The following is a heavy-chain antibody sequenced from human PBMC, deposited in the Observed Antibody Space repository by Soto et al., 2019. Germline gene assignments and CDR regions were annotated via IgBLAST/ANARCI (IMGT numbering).Heavy chain of an antibody. CDR3: ARVVYFDRSAYGL. V-gene: IGHV3-21*01. D-gene: IGHD3-22*01. J-gene: IGHJ3*01. CDR2: ISGDSNYI. CDR1: GFSFSGYN. Sequence: EVQLVESGGGLVKPGGSLRLSCAASGFSFSGYNMTWVRQAPGKGLEWVSSISGDSNYIYYADSVQGRFTISRDNAKNSVYLQMNSLRAEDTAVYYCARVVYFDRSAYGLWGQGTMVTVSS.